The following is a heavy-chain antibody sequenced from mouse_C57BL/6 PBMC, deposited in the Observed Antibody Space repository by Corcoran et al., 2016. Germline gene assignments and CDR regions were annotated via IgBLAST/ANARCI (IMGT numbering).Heavy chain of an antibody. D-gene: IGHD3-2*02. J-gene: IGHJ3*01. Sequence: QVQLKQSGAELVRPGASVKLSCKASGYTFTDYYINWVKQRPGQGLEWIARIYPGSGNTYYNEKFKGKATLTAEKSSSTAYMQLSSLTSEDSAVYFCARTSSGTAWFAYWGQGTLVTVSA. CDR3: ARTSSGTAWFAY. V-gene: IGHV1-76*01. CDR1: GYTFTDYY. CDR2: IYPGSGNT.